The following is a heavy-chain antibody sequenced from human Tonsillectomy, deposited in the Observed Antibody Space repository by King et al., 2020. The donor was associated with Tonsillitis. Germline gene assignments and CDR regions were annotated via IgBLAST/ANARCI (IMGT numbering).Heavy chain of an antibody. D-gene: IGHD4/OR15-4a*01. J-gene: IGHJ4*02. CDR3: ARVRGCYSFDY. Sequence: EVQLVESGGGLVQPGGSLRLSCAASGFTFSNYWMSWVRQAPGKGLEWVANIKQDGSDKYYVDSVKGRCTISRDNAKNSLYVQMNSLRDEDTAVYYCARVRGCYSFDYWGQGTLVTVSS. V-gene: IGHV3-7*03. CDR1: GFTFSNYW. CDR2: IKQDGSDK.